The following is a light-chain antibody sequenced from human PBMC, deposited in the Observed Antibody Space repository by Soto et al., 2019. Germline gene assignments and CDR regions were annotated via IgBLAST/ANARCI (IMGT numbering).Light chain of an antibody. CDR3: CSYAGSFYV. CDR1: RSDVGDYDL. CDR2: DVS. Sequence: QSALTQPRSVSGSPGQSVTISCTGTRSDVGDYDLVSWYQQHPGKAPKLMIFDVSKRPSGVPDRFSGSKSGNTASLTISGLQTEDEADYYCCSYAGSFYVFGFGTKLTVL. J-gene: IGLJ1*01. V-gene: IGLV2-11*01.